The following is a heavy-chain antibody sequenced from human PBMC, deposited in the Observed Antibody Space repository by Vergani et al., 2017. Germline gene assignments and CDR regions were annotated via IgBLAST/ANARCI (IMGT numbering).Heavy chain of an antibody. J-gene: IGHJ4*02. CDR2: ISYDGSNK. D-gene: IGHD2-21*01. CDR3: AKDRLRVSGVVVIAPRFYFDY. CDR1: GFTFSSYG. V-gene: IGHV3-30*18. Sequence: VQLVESGGGVVRPGGSLRLSCAASGFTFSSYGMHWVRQAPGKGLEWVAVISYDGSNKYYADSVKGRFTISRDNSKNTLYLQMNSLRAEDTAVYYCAKDRLRVSGVVVIAPRFYFDYWGQGTLVTVSS.